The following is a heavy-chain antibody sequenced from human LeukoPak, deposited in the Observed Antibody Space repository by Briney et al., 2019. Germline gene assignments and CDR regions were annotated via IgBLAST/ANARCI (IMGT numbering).Heavy chain of an antibody. CDR2: ISYDGSNK. CDR1: EFTFSSYA. J-gene: IGHJ4*02. V-gene: IGHV3-30-3*01. Sequence: PGGSLRLSCAASEFTFSSYAMHWVRQAPGKGLEWVAVISYDGSNKYYADSVKGRFTISRDNSKNTLYLQMNSLRAEDTAVYYCARSLYWGQGTLVTVSS. CDR3: ARSLY.